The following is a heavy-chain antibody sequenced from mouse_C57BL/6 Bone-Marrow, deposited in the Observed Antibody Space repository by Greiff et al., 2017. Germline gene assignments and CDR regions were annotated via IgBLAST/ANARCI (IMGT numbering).Heavy chain of an antibody. CDR2: IWRGGST. CDR3: GNSLYYYGSGFAY. D-gene: IGHD1-1*01. V-gene: IGHV2-5*01. CDR1: GFSLTSYG. J-gene: IGHJ3*01. Sequence: VKLMESGPGLVQPSQSLSITCTVSGFSLTSYGVHWVRQSPGKGLEWLGVIWRGGSTDYNAAFMSRLSITKDNSKSQVFFQMNSLQADDTAIYYCGNSLYYYGSGFAYWGQGTLVTVSA.